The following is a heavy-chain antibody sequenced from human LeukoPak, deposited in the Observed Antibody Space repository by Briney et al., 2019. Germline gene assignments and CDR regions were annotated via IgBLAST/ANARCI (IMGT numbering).Heavy chain of an antibody. Sequence: SVKVSCKASGGTFSSYAISWVRQAPGQGLEWMGGIIPMFGTANYAQKFQGRVTTTTDESTSTAYMELSSLRSEDTAVYYCARGPELERFDYWGQGTLVTVSS. V-gene: IGHV1-69*05. D-gene: IGHD1-1*01. CDR2: IIPMFGTA. CDR3: ARGPELERFDY. CDR1: GGTFSSYA. J-gene: IGHJ4*02.